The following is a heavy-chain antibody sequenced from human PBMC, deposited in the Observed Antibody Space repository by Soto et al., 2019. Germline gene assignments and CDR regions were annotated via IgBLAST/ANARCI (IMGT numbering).Heavy chain of an antibody. CDR2: ISSSSTYI. CDR1: GFTLSSYS. J-gene: IGHJ5*02. D-gene: IGHD3-16*01. V-gene: IGHV3-21*01. Sequence: GGSLRLSCAASGFTLSSYSMNWVRQAPGKGLEWVSSISSSSTYIYYADSVKGRFTISRDNAKNSVYLQMNSLRAEDTAVYYYTREALGVSGNIQFYAWGAGTVVTVYS. CDR3: TREALGVSGNIQFYA.